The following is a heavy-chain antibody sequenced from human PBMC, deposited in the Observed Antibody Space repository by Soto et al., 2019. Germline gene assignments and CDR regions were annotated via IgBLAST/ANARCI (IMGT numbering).Heavy chain of an antibody. CDR2: FDPEDGET. J-gene: IGHJ4*02. D-gene: IGHD3-9*01. Sequence: AXVKVSCKVSGYTLTELSMHWVRQAPGKGLEWMGGFDPEDGETIYAQKFQGRVTMTEDTSTDTAYMELSSLRSEDTAVYYCATAGRHYDILTGYYNFDYWGQGTLVTVSS. CDR3: ATAGRHYDILTGYYNFDY. CDR1: GYTLTELS. V-gene: IGHV1-24*01.